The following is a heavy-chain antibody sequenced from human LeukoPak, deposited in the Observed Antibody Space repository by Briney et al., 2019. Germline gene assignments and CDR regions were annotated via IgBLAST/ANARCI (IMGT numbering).Heavy chain of an antibody. CDR2: ISYDGSNK. CDR1: GFTFSSYG. CDR3: AKDDGYSSSWSISGYFDY. J-gene: IGHJ4*02. Sequence: PGGSLRLSCAASGFTFSSYGMHWVRQAPGKGLEWVAVISYDGSNKYYADPVKGRFTISRDNSKNTLYLQMNSLRAEDTAVYYCAKDDGYSSSWSISGYFDYWGQGTLVTVSS. V-gene: IGHV3-30*18. D-gene: IGHD6-13*01.